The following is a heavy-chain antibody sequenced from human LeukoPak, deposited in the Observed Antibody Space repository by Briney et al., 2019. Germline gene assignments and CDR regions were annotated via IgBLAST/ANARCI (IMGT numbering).Heavy chain of an antibody. CDR2: IYYSGST. Sequence: SETLSLTCTVSGGSISSSSYYWGWIRQPPGKGLEWIGSIYYSGSTYYNPSLKSRVTISVDTSKNQFSLKLSSVTAADTAVYYCARHSSNQRGSFDYWGQGTLVTVSS. D-gene: IGHD4-11*01. CDR1: GGSISSSSYY. V-gene: IGHV4-39*01. J-gene: IGHJ4*02. CDR3: ARHSSNQRGSFDY.